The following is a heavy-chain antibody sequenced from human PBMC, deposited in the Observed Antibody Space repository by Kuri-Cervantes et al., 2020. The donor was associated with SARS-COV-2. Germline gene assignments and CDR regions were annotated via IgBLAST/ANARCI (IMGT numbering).Heavy chain of an antibody. CDR3: ARGRWLRLFHSRDDAFDI. CDR1: GYTFTSYY. V-gene: IGHV1-69*13. Sequence: SVKVSCKASGYTFTSYYMHWVRQAPGQGLEWMGGIIPIFGTANYAQKFQGRVTITADESTSTAYMELSSLRSEDTAVYYCARGRWLRLFHSRDDAFDIWGQGTMVTVSS. CDR2: IIPIFGTA. D-gene: IGHD5-12*01. J-gene: IGHJ3*02.